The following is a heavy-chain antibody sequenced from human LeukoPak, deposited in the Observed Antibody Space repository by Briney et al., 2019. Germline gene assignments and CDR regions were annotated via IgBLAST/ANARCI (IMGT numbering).Heavy chain of an antibody. CDR3: AREEYYYGSGSYYYGY. CDR2: ISSSSSYI. Sequence: GGSLRLSCAASGFTFSSYSMNWVRQAPGKGLEWVSSISSSSSYIYYADSVKGRLTISRDNAKNSLYLQMNSLRAEDTAVYYCAREEYYYGSGSYYYGYWGQGTLVTVSS. V-gene: IGHV3-21*01. J-gene: IGHJ4*02. D-gene: IGHD3-10*01. CDR1: GFTFSSYS.